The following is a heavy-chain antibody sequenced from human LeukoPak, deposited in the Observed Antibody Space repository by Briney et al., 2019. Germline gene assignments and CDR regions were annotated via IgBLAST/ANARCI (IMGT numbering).Heavy chain of an antibody. CDR1: GDSLSGSTYY. D-gene: IGHD3-16*01. CDR2: IYYSGGT. Sequence: PSETLSLTCSVSGDSLSGSTYYWGWIRQSPGKGLEWIGSIYYSGGTYYNPSLKSRVTISVDTSKNQFSLNLTSVSATDTAVYYCARHVGVINSLFGVFDPWGQGTLVTVSS. CDR3: ARHVGVINSLFGVFDP. V-gene: IGHV4-39*01. J-gene: IGHJ5*02.